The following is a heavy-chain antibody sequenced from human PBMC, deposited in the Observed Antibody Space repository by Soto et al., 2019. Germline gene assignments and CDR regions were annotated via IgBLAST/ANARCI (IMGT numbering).Heavy chain of an antibody. CDR2: ISSSSSDT. CDR3: ARRRPTGYYNY. CDR1: GFPFSDYY. J-gene: IGHJ4*02. V-gene: IGHV3-11*05. D-gene: IGHD3-9*01. Sequence: QVQLVESGGDLVKPRGSLRLSCAASGFPFSDYYMSWIRQAPGKGLEWVSSISSSSSDTNYAQSVKGRFTLSRDNAKNSLHLQMNSLRAEDTAVYYCARRRPTGYYNYWGQGTLVTVSA.